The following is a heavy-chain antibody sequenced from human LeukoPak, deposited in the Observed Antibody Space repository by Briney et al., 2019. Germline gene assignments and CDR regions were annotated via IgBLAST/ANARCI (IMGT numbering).Heavy chain of an antibody. D-gene: IGHD5-18*01. J-gene: IGHJ3*02. CDR2: IWYDGSNK. V-gene: IGHV3-33*01. Sequence: GGSLRLSCAASGFTFSSYGMPWVRQAPGKGLEWVAVIWYDGSNKYYADSVKGRFTISRDNSKNTLYLQMNSLRAEDTAVYYCARDRDTAMVTYAFDIWGQGTMVTVSS. CDR1: GFTFSSYG. CDR3: ARDRDTAMVTYAFDI.